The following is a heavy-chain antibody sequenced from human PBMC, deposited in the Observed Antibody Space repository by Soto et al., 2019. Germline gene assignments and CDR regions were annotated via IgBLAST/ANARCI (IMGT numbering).Heavy chain of an antibody. V-gene: IGHV5-51*01. CDR3: ARRYCMSTSCYSYGMDV. D-gene: IGHD2-2*01. J-gene: IGHJ6*02. CDR2: IYPGDSDT. CDR1: GYSFTSYW. Sequence: EVQLVQSGAEVKKPGESLKISCKGSGYSFTSYWIGWVRQMPGKGLEWMGIIYPGDSDTRYSPSFQGQVTISADKSISTAYLQWSSLKASDTDMYYCARRYCMSTSCYSYGMDVWGQGTTVTGSS.